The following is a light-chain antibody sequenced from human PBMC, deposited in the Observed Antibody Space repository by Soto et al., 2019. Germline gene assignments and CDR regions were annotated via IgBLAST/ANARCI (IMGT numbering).Light chain of an antibody. CDR2: AAS. CDR3: QGSYSKSYT. V-gene: IGKV1-39*01. Sequence: DMQVTQSPSSLSASVGDKITITCRASQSISIYLNWYQQERGKAPKLLIYAASSLQRGVPSRFSGSGSGTDFTLTINSLQPEDFATYYCQGSYSKSYTFGQGTKVEIK. J-gene: IGKJ2*01. CDR1: QSISIY.